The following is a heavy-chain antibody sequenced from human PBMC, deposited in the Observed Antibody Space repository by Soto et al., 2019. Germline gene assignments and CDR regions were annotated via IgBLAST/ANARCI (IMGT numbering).Heavy chain of an antibody. CDR2: ISSSSSYI. D-gene: IGHD5-12*01. CDR3: ARDRLEMATIVAY. CDR1: GFTFSSYS. Sequence: EVQLVESGGGLVKPGGSLRLSCAASGFTFSSYSMNWDRQAPGKGLEWVSSISSSSSYIYYADSVKGRFTISRDNAKNSLYLQMNSLRAEDTAVYYCARDRLEMATIVAYWGQGTLVTVSS. V-gene: IGHV3-21*01. J-gene: IGHJ4*02.